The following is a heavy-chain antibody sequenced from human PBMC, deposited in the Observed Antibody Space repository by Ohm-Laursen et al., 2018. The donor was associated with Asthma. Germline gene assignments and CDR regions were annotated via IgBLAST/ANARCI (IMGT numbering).Heavy chain of an antibody. Sequence: GSLRLSCAASGFTFSDHYMDWVRQAPGKGLEWVGRTRNKANSYTTEYAASVKGRFTISRDDSKNSLYLQMNSLKTEDTAVYYCTTDGLRLGELSLYCYYYGMDVWGQGTTVTVSS. V-gene: IGHV3-72*01. D-gene: IGHD3-16*02. J-gene: IGHJ6*02. CDR1: GFTFSDHY. CDR2: TRNKANSYTT. CDR3: TTDGLRLGELSLYCYYYGMDV.